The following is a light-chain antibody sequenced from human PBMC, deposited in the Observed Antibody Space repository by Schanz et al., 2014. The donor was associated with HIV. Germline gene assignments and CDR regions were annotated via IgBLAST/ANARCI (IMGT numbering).Light chain of an antibody. V-gene: IGKV3-20*01. CDR1: QSLTSRY. J-gene: IGKJ1*01. CDR2: GAY. Sequence: EIVLTQSPGTLSLSPGERATLSCRASQSLTSRYLAWYLQKPGQAPRILIYGAYNRATGIPDRFSGSGSGTDFTLTISGLEPDDFAVYYCQQYSGSPPWTFGQGTKVEIK. CDR3: QQYSGSPPWT.